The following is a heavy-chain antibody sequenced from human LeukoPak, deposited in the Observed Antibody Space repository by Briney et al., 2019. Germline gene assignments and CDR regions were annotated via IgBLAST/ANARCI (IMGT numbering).Heavy chain of an antibody. CDR1: GYNFASYW. CDR2: IYPGDSEI. D-gene: IGHD1-1*01. V-gene: IGHV5-51*01. CDR3: ARRDSLNDFDY. J-gene: IGHJ4*02. Sequence: GESLKISCKGSGYNFASYWIGWVRQMPGKGLEWMGIIYPGDSEIRYSPSFQGQVTFSADKSINTAYLQWSSLKASDSAMYYCARRDSLNDFDYWGQGTLVTVSS.